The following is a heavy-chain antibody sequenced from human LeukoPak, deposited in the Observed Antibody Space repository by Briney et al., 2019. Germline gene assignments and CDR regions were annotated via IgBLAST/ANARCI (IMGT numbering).Heavy chain of an antibody. CDR1: GFTFSDYY. Sequence: GGSLRLSCVTSGFTFSDYYISWVRQAPGKGLEWVANIKQDGSEKYYVDSVKGRFTISRDNAKNALYLQMNILTAEDTAVYYCAREGGKTPSEFLCFWGQGTPGTVSS. CDR3: AREGGKTPSEFLCF. D-gene: IGHD3-16*01. CDR2: IKQDGSEK. V-gene: IGHV3-7*01. J-gene: IGHJ6*01.